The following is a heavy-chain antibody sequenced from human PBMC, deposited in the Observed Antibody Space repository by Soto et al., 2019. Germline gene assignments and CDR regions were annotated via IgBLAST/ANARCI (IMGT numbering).Heavy chain of an antibody. CDR1: GFTFSSYA. CDR2: ISGSGGST. V-gene: IGHV3-23*01. Sequence: QPGGSLRLSCAASGFTFSSYAMSWVRQAPGKGLEWVSAISGSGGSTYYADSVKGRFTISRDNSKNTLYLQMNSLRAEDTAVYYCAKDRVDGGTTYYDILTGERGYYYYGMDVWGQGTTVTVSS. CDR3: AKDRVDGGTTYYDILTGERGYYYYGMDV. J-gene: IGHJ6*02. D-gene: IGHD3-9*01.